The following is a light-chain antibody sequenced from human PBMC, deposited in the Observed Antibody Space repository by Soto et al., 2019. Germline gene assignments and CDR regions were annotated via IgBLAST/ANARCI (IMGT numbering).Light chain of an antibody. J-gene: IGKJ4*01. V-gene: IGKV3-11*01. Sequence: DSVLTQSPATLSLSPGERATLSCRASQSVSSFLAWYQQKPGQAPRLLIYDASNRATGIPARFSGSGSGTDFTLTISSLEPEDFAVYYCQQRSNLPLTFGGGTQVDIK. CDR3: QQRSNLPLT. CDR2: DAS. CDR1: QSVSSF.